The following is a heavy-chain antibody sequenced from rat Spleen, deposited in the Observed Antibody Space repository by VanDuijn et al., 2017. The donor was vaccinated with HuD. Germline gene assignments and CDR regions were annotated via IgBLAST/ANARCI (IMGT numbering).Heavy chain of an antibody. CDR3: GRDNNYKAY. CDR2: IDSAGST. V-gene: IGHV3-3*01. D-gene: IGHD1-10*01. J-gene: IGHJ2*01. Sequence: EVPLQESRPGLVKPSQSLSLTCSVTGYSIASSYRWTWIRKFPGSRLAWMGYIDSAGSTNYNPSLKSRIAITRDTSKNQFFLQVNSVTTEDTATYYCGRDNNYKAYWGQGVMVTVSS. CDR1: GYSIASSYR.